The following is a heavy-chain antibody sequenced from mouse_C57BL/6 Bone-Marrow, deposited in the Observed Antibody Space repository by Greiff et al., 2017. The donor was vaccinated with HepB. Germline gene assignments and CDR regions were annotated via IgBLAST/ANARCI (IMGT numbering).Heavy chain of an antibody. CDR1: GYTFTSYW. V-gene: IGHV1-52*01. J-gene: IGHJ4*01. D-gene: IGHD2-5*01. Sequence: QVQLQQPGAELVRPGSSVKLSCKASGYTFTSYWMHWVKQRPIQGLEWIGNIDPSDSETHYNQKFKDKATLTVDKSSSTAYMQLSSLTSEYSAVYYCAREETYYSNPNYYAMDYWGQGTSVTVSS. CDR2: IDPSDSET. CDR3: AREETYYSNPNYYAMDY.